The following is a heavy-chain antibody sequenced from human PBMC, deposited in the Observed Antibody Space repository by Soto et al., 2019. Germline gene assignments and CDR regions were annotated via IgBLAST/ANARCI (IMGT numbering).Heavy chain of an antibody. J-gene: IGHJ5*02. CDR2: IYWNDDK. Sequence: GAGPTPVNPPQNLPLACPFSGFSPSTSGVGVGWIRQPPGKALEGLALIYWNDDKRYSPSLKSRLTITKDTSKNQVVLTMTNMDPVDTATYYCAHRRGLSSSGSAAPLLNWFDPWGHGTLVTVSS. CDR3: AHRRGLSSSGSAAPLLNWFDP. D-gene: IGHD6-6*01. CDR1: GFSPSTSGVG. V-gene: IGHV2-5*01.